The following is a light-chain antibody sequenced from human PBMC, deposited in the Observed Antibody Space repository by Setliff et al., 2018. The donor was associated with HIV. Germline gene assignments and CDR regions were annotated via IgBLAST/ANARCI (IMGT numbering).Light chain of an antibody. Sequence: QSVLTQPASVSGSPGQSITISCTGTSSDVGGYNSVSWYQHYPGKAPKVMIYGVNNRPSGVSNRFSGSKSGSTASLTISGLQAEDEADYFCTSYTRDNTITRVFGTGTK. V-gene: IGLV2-14*01. CDR1: SSDVGGYNS. J-gene: IGLJ1*01. CDR3: TSYTRDNTITRV. CDR2: GVN.